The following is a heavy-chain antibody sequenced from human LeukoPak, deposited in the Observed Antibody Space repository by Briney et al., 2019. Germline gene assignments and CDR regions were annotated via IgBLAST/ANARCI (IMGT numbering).Heavy chain of an antibody. J-gene: IGHJ4*02. CDR2: INNDGSST. Sequence: GGSLRLSCAASGFTFSSYGMHWVRQVPGKGLVWVSRINNDGSSTTYADSVKGRFTISRDNAKNTLYLQMNSLRAEDTAVYYCTREVQAAGKTLDYWGQGTLITVSS. D-gene: IGHD6-13*01. CDR3: TREVQAAGKTLDY. V-gene: IGHV3-74*01. CDR1: GFTFSSYG.